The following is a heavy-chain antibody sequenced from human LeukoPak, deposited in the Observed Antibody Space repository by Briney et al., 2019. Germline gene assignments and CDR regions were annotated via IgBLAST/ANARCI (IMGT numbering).Heavy chain of an antibody. J-gene: IGHJ4*02. D-gene: IGHD3-10*01. V-gene: IGHV3-23*01. Sequence: PGGSLRLSCAASRFTYSSYAMSWVRQAPGKGLEWVSAISGSGGSTYYADSVKGRFTISRDNSKNTLYLQMNSLRAEDTAVYYCAKRIYGSGSYYVPFDYWGQGTLVTVSS. CDR1: RFTYSSYA. CDR3: AKRIYGSGSYYVPFDY. CDR2: ISGSGGST.